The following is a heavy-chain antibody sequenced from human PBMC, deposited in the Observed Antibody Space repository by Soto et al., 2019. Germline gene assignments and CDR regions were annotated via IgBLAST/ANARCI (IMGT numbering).Heavy chain of an antibody. CDR1: GGSISSGGYS. CDR2: IYHSGST. V-gene: IGHV4-30-2*01. CDR3: ARVVYYDTHYFDY. Sequence: SETLSLTCAVSGGSISSGGYSWSWIRQPPGKGLEWIGYIYHSGSTYYNPSLKSRVTISVDRSKNQFSLKLSSVTAADTAVYYCARVVYYDTHYFDYWGQGTLVTVSS. J-gene: IGHJ4*02. D-gene: IGHD3-22*01.